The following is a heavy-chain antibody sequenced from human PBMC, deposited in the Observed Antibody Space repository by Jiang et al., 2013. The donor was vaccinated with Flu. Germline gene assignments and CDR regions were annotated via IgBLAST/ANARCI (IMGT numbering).Heavy chain of an antibody. CDR1: GYSISSGYY. CDR3: ARDPRFSSSWYGEYYFDY. D-gene: IGHD6-13*01. J-gene: IGHJ4*02. Sequence: SLTCTVSGYSISSGYYWGWIRQPPGKGLEWIGSIYHGGSTDYTPSLKSRVTISVDTSKNQFSLKLTSVTAADTAVYYCARDPRFSSSWYGEYYFDYWGQGTLVTVSS. CDR2: IYHGGST. V-gene: IGHV4-38-2*02.